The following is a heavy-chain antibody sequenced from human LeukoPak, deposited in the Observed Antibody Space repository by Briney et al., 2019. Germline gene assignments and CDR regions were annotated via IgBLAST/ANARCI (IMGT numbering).Heavy chain of an antibody. V-gene: IGHV4-59*01. Sequence: SETLSLTCTVSGGSNSYYYWSWIRQSAGKGLEGIGYIYYNGSTNYNPSLKSRVTISVDMSKNQFSLKVTSGTAADTAIYYCARKGAHFDYWGQGPLVTVSS. CDR1: GGSNSYYY. CDR2: IYYNGST. J-gene: IGHJ4*02. D-gene: IGHD4/OR15-4a*01. CDR3: ARKGAHFDY.